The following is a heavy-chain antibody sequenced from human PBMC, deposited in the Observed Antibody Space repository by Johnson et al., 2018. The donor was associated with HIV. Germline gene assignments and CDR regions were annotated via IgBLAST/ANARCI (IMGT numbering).Heavy chain of an antibody. CDR3: AKGVRWFAFDI. D-gene: IGHD3-16*01. Sequence: QVQLVESGGGVVQPGRSLRLSCVASGFTFSNYGMHWVRQAPGKGLEWVAVISYDGSKKYYADSVKGRFTISRDNSKNTLYLQMNSLRAEDTAVYYCAKGVRWFAFDIWGQGTMVTVSS. V-gene: IGHV3-30*18. J-gene: IGHJ3*02. CDR2: ISYDGSKK. CDR1: GFTFSNYG.